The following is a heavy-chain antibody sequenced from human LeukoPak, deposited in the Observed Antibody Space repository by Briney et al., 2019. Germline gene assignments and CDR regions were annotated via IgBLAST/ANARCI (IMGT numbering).Heavy chain of an antibody. CDR3: ARRLWFGELSRYFDY. V-gene: IGHV4-34*01. Sequence: SETLSLTCAVYGGSFSGYYWSWIRQPPGKGLEWIGEINHSGSTNYNPSLKSRVTISVDTSKNQFSLKLSSVTAADTAVYYCARRLWFGELSRYFDYWGQGTLVAVSS. J-gene: IGHJ4*02. CDR1: GGSFSGYY. CDR2: INHSGST. D-gene: IGHD3-10*01.